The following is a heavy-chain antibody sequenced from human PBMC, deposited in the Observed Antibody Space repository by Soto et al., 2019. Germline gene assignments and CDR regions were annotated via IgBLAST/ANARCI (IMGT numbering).Heavy chain of an antibody. Sequence: PSETLSLTCAVFGGAISNSNWWTWVRQPPGKGLDWIGEIFHSGSTNYNSSLMGRVTISVDKANNQFSLKLSSVTAADTAVYYCARDSEMATLGAFDIWGQGTMVTVSS. CDR1: GGAISNSNW. J-gene: IGHJ3*02. D-gene: IGHD5-12*01. CDR3: ARDSEMATLGAFDI. V-gene: IGHV4-4*02. CDR2: IFHSGST.